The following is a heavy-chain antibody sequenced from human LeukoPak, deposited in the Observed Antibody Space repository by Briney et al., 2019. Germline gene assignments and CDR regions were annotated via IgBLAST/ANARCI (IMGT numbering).Heavy chain of an antibody. J-gene: IGHJ5*02. D-gene: IGHD1-26*01. Sequence: GGSLRLSCAASGFTFSSYAMSWVRQAPGKGLEWVSVIYSGGSTYYADSVKGRFTISRDNSKNTVFLQMNSLRGEDTAVYYCARDRSVGTTTGLFDPLGQGTLVTVSS. CDR3: ARDRSVGTTTGLFDP. V-gene: IGHV3-53*01. CDR1: GFTFSSYA. CDR2: IYSGGST.